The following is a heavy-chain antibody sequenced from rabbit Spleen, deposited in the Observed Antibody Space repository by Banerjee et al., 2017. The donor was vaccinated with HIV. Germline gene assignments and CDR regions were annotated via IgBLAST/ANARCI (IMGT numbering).Heavy chain of an antibody. Sequence: QSLEESGGDLVKPGASLTLTCTASGFSFSAGYYMCWVRQAPGKGLEWIACIAGGSSGNTYYASWAKGRFTISKTSSTTVTLQMTSLTAADTATYLCARDPSSTNSGYDLWGPGTLVTVS. J-gene: IGHJ6*01. CDR1: GFSFSAGYY. V-gene: IGHV1S40*01. CDR2: IAGGSSGNT. D-gene: IGHD1-1*01. CDR3: ARDPSSTNSGYDL.